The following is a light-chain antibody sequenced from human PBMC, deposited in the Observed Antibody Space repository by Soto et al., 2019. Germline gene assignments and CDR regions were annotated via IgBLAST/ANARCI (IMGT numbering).Light chain of an antibody. Sequence: QSVLTQPPSASGTPGQRVTISCSGSSSNIGSNTVNWYQQLPGTAPKLLIYSNNQRPSGVPDRFSGSKSGTSASLAISGLQSEDGADYYCAAWDDSLNGLVFGTGTKVTV. CDR2: SNN. J-gene: IGLJ1*01. CDR3: AAWDDSLNGLV. CDR1: SSNIGSNT. V-gene: IGLV1-44*01.